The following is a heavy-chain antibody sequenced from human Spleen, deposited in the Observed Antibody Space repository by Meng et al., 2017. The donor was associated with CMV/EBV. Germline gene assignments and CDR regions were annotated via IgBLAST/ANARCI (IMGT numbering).Heavy chain of an antibody. V-gene: IGHV3-23*01. J-gene: IGHJ4*02. CDR3: AKHNSRVVIGGGVDY. D-gene: IGHD3-3*01. CDR2: LNFGSGDT. Sequence: SGISFSRYAMSWLRQTPGKGLEWVSGLNFGSGDTDYADSVKGRFTISRDNSKNTLYLQMHSLRAEDTAVYYCAKHNSRVVIGGGVDYWGQGTLVTVSS. CDR1: GISFSRYA.